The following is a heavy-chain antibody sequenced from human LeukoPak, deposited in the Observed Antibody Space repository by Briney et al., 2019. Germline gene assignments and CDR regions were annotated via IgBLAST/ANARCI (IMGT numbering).Heavy chain of an antibody. Sequence: ASVKVSCKVSGYTLTELSMHWVRQAPGKGLEWMGGFDPEDGETIYAQKFQGRVTMTEDTSTDTAYMELSSLRSEDTAVYYCATWNYYDSSGYYQYFDYWGQGTLVTVSS. D-gene: IGHD3-22*01. CDR1: GYTLTELS. CDR3: ATWNYYDSSGYYQYFDY. V-gene: IGHV1-24*01. CDR2: FDPEDGET. J-gene: IGHJ4*02.